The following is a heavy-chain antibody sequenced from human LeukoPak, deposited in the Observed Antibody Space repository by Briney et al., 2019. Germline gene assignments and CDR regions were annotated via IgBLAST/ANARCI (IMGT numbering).Heavy chain of an antibody. CDR3: ARDQGYYDILTGYYIGPLDY. CDR2: INPNSGGT. CDR1: GYTFTGYY. Sequence: GASVKVSCKASGYTFTGYYMHWVRQAPGQGLEWMGWINPNSGGTNYAQKFQGRVTMTRDTSISTAYMELSRLRSDDTAVYYCARDQGYYDILTGYYIGPLDYWGQGTLVTASS. D-gene: IGHD3-9*01. V-gene: IGHV1-2*02. J-gene: IGHJ4*02.